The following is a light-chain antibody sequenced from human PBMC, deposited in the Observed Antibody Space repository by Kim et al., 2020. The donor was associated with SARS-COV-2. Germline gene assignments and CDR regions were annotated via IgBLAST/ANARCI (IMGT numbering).Light chain of an antibody. J-gene: IGLJ3*02. CDR3: QVWDSSGDHPL. CDR2: YDS. Sequence: SYELTQPPSVSVAPGKTASITCGGDNIGSKSVHWYQQKPGQAPVLVIYYDSDRPSGIPERFSGTTSGNTATLTISRVEAGDAADYYCQVWDSSGDHPLFGGGTKLTVL. V-gene: IGLV3-21*04. CDR1: NIGSKS.